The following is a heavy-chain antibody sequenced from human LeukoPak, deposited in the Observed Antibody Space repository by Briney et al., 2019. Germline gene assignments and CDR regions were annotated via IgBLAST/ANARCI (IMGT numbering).Heavy chain of an antibody. D-gene: IGHD6-13*01. J-gene: IGHJ4*02. Sequence: SETLSLTCAVYGGSFSGYYWSWIRQPPGKGLEWIGEINHSGSTNYNPSLKSRVTISVDTSKNQFSMKLSSVTAADTAVYYCARAAAAALDYWGQGTLVTVSS. CDR2: INHSGST. CDR1: GGSFSGYY. V-gene: IGHV4-34*01. CDR3: ARAAAAALDY.